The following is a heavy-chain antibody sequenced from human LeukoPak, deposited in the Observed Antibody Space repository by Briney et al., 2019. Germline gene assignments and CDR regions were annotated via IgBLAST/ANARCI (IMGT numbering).Heavy chain of an antibody. V-gene: IGHV3-23*01. CDR1: GLTFSSYA. CDR2: ISGSGGST. Sequence: GGSLRLSCAASGLTFSSYAMSWVRQAPGKGLEWVSVISGSGGSTYYADSVKGRFTISRDNSKNTLYLQLNSLRAEDTAVYYCHQRDTDYWGQGTLVTVSS. CDR3: HQRDTDY. J-gene: IGHJ4*02.